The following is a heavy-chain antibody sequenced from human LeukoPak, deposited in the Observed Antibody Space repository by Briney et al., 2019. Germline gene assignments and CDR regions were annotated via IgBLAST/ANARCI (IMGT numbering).Heavy chain of an antibody. Sequence: PGGSLRLSCAPSGFTFSTYWMSWVRQAPGKGLEWVAVIWYDGSNKYYADSVKGRFTISRDNSKNTLYLQMNSLRAEDTAVYYCARDEADTAIDAYIDYWGQGTLVTVSS. CDR1: GFTFSTYW. J-gene: IGHJ4*02. V-gene: IGHV3-33*08. D-gene: IGHD5-18*01. CDR2: IWYDGSNK. CDR3: ARDEADTAIDAYIDY.